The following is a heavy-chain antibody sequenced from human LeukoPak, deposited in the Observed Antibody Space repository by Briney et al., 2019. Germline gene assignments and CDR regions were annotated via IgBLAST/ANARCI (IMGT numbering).Heavy chain of an antibody. D-gene: IGHD3-10*01. CDR1: GGSISSYD. CDR3: ARGAGLLSYFDY. CDR2: IYYSGST. V-gene: IGHV4-59*01. J-gene: IGHJ4*02. Sequence: SETLSLTCTVSGGSISSYDWSWIRQRPGKGLEWIGYIYYSGSTNYNPSLKSRVAISLDTSKNQFSLKLSSGTAADTAVYYCARGAGLLSYFDYWGQGTLVTVSS.